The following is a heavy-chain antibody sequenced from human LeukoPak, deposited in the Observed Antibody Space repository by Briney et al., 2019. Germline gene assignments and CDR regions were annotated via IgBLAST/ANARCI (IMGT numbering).Heavy chain of an antibody. J-gene: IGHJ4*02. CDR2: INQDGSTK. D-gene: IGHD1-26*01. CDR3: ARDQSGSLDY. CDR1: GFTLSNTW. V-gene: IGHV3-7*01. Sequence: WGSLRLSCAASGFTLSNTWMAWVRQAPGKGLEWVANINQDGSTKQYVDSVKGRFTISRDNAKNSLHLQMNSLRAEDTAVYYCARDQSGSLDYWGQGTLLTVSS.